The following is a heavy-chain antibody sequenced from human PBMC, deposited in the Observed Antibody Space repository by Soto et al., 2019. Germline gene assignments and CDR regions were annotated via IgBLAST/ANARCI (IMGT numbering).Heavy chain of an antibody. D-gene: IGHD3-22*01. CDR2: IIAGNGNT. CDR3: ARGYSSGYIDY. CDR1: GYTFTSYA. V-gene: IGHV1-3*01. J-gene: IGHJ4*02. Sequence: QVQLVQSGAEVKKPGASVKVSCKASGYTFTSYAMHWVRQAPGQRLEWMGWIIAGNGNTKYSQKFQGRVTITRDTSASTAYMELSSLRSEDTAVYYCARGYSSGYIDYWGQGTLVTVSS.